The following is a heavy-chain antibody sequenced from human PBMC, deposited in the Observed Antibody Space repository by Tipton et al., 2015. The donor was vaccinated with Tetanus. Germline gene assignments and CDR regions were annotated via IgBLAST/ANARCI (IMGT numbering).Heavy chain of an antibody. CDR2: IDYFGST. D-gene: IGHD5-12*01. CDR1: GGSISTYH. J-gene: IGHJ4*02. CDR3: SRGVDRTKTGID. V-gene: IGHV4-59*01. Sequence: LRLSCTVSGGSISTYHWNWFRLSPGKGLEWIGYIDYFGSTKYNLSLKSRVAMSVDTSKNQLSLRLNSVTSADTAVYYCSRGVDRTKTGIDWGQGTLVTVSS.